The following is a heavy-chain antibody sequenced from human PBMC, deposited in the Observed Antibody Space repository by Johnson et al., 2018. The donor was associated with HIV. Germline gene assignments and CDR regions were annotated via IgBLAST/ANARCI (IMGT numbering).Heavy chain of an antibody. V-gene: IGHV3-30-3*01. J-gene: IGHJ3*02. D-gene: IGHD3-10*01. CDR2: ISYDGSNK. Sequence: QMQLVESGGGLVKPGGSLRLSCAASGFTFSSYAMHWVRQAPGKGLEWVAVISYDGSNKYYADSVKGRFTISRDNAENSLYLQMDSLRDEDTAMYFCARVWYVYGSGSLIDAFDIWGQGTMVTVSS. CDR3: ARVWYVYGSGSLIDAFDI. CDR1: GFTFSSYA.